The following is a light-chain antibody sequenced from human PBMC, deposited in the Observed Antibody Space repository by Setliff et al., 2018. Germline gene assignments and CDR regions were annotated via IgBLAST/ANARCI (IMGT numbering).Light chain of an antibody. Sequence: QSALAQPASVSGSLGQSITISCTGTSSDVGSYDLVSWYQQHPGKAPKVMIYDVSKRPSGVSNRFSGSKSGNTASLTISGLQAEDEADYHCCSYAGSSTLNYVFGTGTKVTVL. CDR1: SSDVGSYDL. CDR2: DVS. V-gene: IGLV2-23*02. CDR3: CSYAGSSTLNYV. J-gene: IGLJ1*01.